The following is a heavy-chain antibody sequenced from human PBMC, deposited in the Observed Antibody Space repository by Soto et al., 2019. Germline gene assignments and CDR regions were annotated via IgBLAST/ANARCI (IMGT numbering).Heavy chain of an antibody. CDR3: ARDRGDPYSSSWYRGDAFDI. CDR2: IYHSGST. D-gene: IGHD6-13*01. J-gene: IGHJ3*02. Sequence: PSETLSLTCAVSGGSISSSNWWSWVRQPPGKGLEWIGEIYHSGSTNYNPSLKSRVTISVDKSKNQFSLKLSSVTAADTAVYYCARDRGDPYSSSWYRGDAFDIWGQGTMVTVSS. V-gene: IGHV4-4*02. CDR1: GGSISSSNW.